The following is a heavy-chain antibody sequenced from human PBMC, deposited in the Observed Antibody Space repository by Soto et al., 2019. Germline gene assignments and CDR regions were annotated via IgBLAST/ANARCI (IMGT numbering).Heavy chain of an antibody. CDR2: IHPRDSDT. Sequence: GQAVNLSCPASGCSFTDYWIGWVHQMPGKGLEWMGIIHPRDSDTKYSPSFQGHVTFSVDTSISTAFLQWNSLKASDSAIYYCARQHYDFWSGSDIGSSYFDFWGRGTQVPVSS. V-gene: IGHV5-51*07. CDR3: ARQHYDFWSGSDIGSSYFDF. CDR1: GCSFTDYW. D-gene: IGHD3-3*01. J-gene: IGHJ2*01.